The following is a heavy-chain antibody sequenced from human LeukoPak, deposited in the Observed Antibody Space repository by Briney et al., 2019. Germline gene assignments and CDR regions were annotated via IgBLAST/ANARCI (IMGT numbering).Heavy chain of an antibody. J-gene: IGHJ6*02. V-gene: IGHV3-74*01. CDR3: TRVQAGRAGLMDV. CDR2: IDPAGSTT. CDR1: GFTLSSYW. D-gene: IGHD6-13*01. Sequence: GGSLRLSCAASGFTLSSYWMHWVRQAPGEGLVWVPRIDPAGSTTNYAASVKGRFTTSRDNAKNTLYLQMNSLRAEDTALYYCTRVQAGRAGLMDVWGRGTTVTVSS.